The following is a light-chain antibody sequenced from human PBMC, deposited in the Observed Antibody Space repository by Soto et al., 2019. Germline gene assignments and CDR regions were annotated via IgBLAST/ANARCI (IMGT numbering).Light chain of an antibody. CDR3: ISYTSSSTWV. CDR2: EVS. Sequence: QSVLTQPASVSGSPGQSITISCTGTSSDVGGYNYVSWYQQHPGTAPKLMIYEVSNRPSGVSDRFSGSRSGNTASLTISGLQDEDESDYYCISYTSSSTWVFGGGTKVTVL. CDR1: SSDVGGYNY. V-gene: IGLV2-14*01. J-gene: IGLJ3*02.